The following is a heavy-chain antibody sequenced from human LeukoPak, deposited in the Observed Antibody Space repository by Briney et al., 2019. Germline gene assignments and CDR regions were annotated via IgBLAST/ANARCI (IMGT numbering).Heavy chain of an antibody. V-gene: IGHV4-4*07. Sequence: NPSETLSLTCTVSGGSISSYYWSWLRQPAGKGLEWIGRIYTSGSTNYNPSLKSRVTMSVDTSKNQFSLKLSSVTAADTAVYYCARDHYYGSGSYPNWFDPWGQGTLVTVSS. J-gene: IGHJ5*02. CDR2: IYTSGST. D-gene: IGHD3-10*01. CDR1: GGSISSYY. CDR3: ARDHYYGSGSYPNWFDP.